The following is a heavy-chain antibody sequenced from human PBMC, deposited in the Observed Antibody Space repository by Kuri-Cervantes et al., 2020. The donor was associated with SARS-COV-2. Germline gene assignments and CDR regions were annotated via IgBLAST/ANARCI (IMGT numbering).Heavy chain of an antibody. CDR2: ISSSSSTI. V-gene: IGHV3-48*01. CDR3: ARDRIGVHDS. D-gene: IGHD2-15*01. J-gene: IGHJ4*02. Sequence: GESLKISCAASGFTFSSYSMNWVRQAPGKGLEWVSYISSSSSTIYYADSVKGRFTISRDNAKNSLYLQMNSLRAEDTAVYYCARDRIGVHDSWGQGTLVTVSS. CDR1: GFTFSSYS.